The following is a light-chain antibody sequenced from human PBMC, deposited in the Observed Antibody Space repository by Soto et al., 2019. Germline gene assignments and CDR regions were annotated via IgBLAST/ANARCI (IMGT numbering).Light chain of an antibody. V-gene: IGKV3-15*01. CDR2: AAS. J-gene: IGKJ5*01. Sequence: EIVMTQSPATLSVSPGERATLSCRASQSVRSNLAWYQQKPGQAPRLLIYAASTRATGIPARFSGSGSGAEFTLTISSLQSEDFAVYYCQHYNYWPITFGQGTRLEIK. CDR3: QHYNYWPIT. CDR1: QSVRSN.